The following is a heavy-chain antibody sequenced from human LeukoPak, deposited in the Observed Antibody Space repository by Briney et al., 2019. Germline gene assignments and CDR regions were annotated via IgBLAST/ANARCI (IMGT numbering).Heavy chain of an antibody. CDR2: ISGSGGST. V-gene: IGHV3-23*01. J-gene: IGHJ5*02. CDR3: AKSRDYDSSGYLA. CDR1: GFTFSSYA. D-gene: IGHD3-22*01. Sequence: GGSLRLTCAASGFTFSSYAMSWVRQAPGKGLEWVSAISGSGGSTYYADSVKGRFTISRDNSKNTLYLQMNSLRAEDTAVYYCAKSRDYDSSGYLAWGQGTLVTVSS.